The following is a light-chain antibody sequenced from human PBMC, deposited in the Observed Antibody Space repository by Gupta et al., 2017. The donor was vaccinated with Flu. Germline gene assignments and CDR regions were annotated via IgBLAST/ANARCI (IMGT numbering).Light chain of an antibody. CDR3: CSFAGSYSWV. V-gene: IGLV2-11*01. CDR1: SSDVGGYNY. CDR2: DVG. Sequence: QSALTQPRSVSGSPGPSVTISCTGTSSDVGGYNYVSWHQQHPGKAPKLMIYDVGKRPSGIPDRFSGSKSGNTASLTISVRQAEDEADYYCCSFAGSYSWVFGRGTKLTVL. J-gene: IGLJ3*02.